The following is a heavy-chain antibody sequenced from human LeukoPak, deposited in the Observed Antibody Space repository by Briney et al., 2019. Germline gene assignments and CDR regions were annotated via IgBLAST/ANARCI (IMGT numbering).Heavy chain of an antibody. J-gene: IGHJ6*03. CDR2: INHSGNT. V-gene: IGHV4-34*01. CDR3: ARVSATYCGGDCPKASYYYYFMDV. CDR1: GTSFSGYF. Sequence: SETLSLTCGVYGTSFSGYFWGWIRQSPGKGLEWIAEINHSGNTNYNPSLKSRLTISIDTSKNQFSLKLSSVTAADTAVYYCARVSATYCGGDCPKASYYYYFMDVWGKGTTVTISS. D-gene: IGHD2-21*02.